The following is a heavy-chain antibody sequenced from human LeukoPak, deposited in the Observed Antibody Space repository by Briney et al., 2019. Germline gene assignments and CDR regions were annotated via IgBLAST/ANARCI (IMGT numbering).Heavy chain of an antibody. Sequence: GGSLRLSCAASGFTFSNYAMSWVRQAPGKGLEWVSRITGSGGSTYYGDSVKGRFTISRDNSKNALYLQMNSLRAEDTAVYYCAKGIAGWGAFDVWGQGTMVTVSS. CDR2: ITGSGGST. CDR1: GFTFSNYA. D-gene: IGHD6-19*01. V-gene: IGHV3-23*01. CDR3: AKGIAGWGAFDV. J-gene: IGHJ3*01.